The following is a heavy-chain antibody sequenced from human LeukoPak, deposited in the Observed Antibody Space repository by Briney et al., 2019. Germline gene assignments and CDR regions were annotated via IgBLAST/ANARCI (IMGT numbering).Heavy chain of an antibody. V-gene: IGHV1-69*04. CDR3: ASGPRGDCSSTSCSNVLTNYYYYYGMDV. Sequence: ASVKVSCKASGGTFSSYAISWVRQAPGQGLEWMGRIIPILGIANYAQKFQGRVTITADKSTSTAYMELSSLRSEDTAVYYCASGPRGDCSSTSCSNVLTNYYYYYGMDVWGQGTAVTVSS. J-gene: IGHJ6*02. D-gene: IGHD2-2*01. CDR1: GGTFSSYA. CDR2: IIPILGIA.